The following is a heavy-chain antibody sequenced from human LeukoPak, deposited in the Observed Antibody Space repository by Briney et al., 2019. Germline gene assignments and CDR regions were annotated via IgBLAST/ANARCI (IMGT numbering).Heavy chain of an antibody. J-gene: IGHJ6*02. CDR2: INPSGGST. V-gene: IGHV1-46*01. CDR3: ARGRLIAAAGFYGMDV. CDR1: GYTFTSNY. Sequence: ASVKVSCKASGYTFTSNYIHWVRQAPGQGLEWMGIINPSGGSTSYAQKFQGRVTMTRDTSTSTVYMELSSLRSEDTAVYYCARGRLIAAAGFYGMDVWGQGTTVTVSS. D-gene: IGHD6-13*01.